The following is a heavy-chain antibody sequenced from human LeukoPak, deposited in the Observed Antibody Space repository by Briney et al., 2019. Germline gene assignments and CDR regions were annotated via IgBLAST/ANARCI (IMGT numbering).Heavy chain of an antibody. CDR2: ITWDGGST. D-gene: IGHD5-12*01. CDR3: VKDKYSDGFFDY. Sequence: GGSLRLSCAASGFTFDDYAMNWVRQRPGKGLEWVSLITWDGGSTYYADSVKGRFTISRDNSKDSLYLQMNSLRVDDTALYYCVKDKYSDGFFDYWGHGTLVTVSS. CDR1: GFTFDDYA. V-gene: IGHV3-43D*03. J-gene: IGHJ5*01.